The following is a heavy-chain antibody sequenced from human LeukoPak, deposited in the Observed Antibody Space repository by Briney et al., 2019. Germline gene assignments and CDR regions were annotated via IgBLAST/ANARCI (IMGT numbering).Heavy chain of an antibody. Sequence: SETLSLTCTVSGGSISSYYWSWIRQPPGKGLEWIGYIYTSGSTNYNPSLKSRVTISVDTSKNQFSLKLSSVTAADTAVYYCARQERWLRSPVNWFDPWGQGTLVTVSS. V-gene: IGHV4-4*09. J-gene: IGHJ5*02. CDR1: GGSISSYY. D-gene: IGHD5-12*01. CDR3: ARQERWLRSPVNWFDP. CDR2: IYTSGST.